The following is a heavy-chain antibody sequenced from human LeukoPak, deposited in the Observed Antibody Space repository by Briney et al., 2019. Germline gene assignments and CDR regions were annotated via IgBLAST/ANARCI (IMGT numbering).Heavy chain of an antibody. CDR1: GGSISSYY. D-gene: IGHD4-17*01. V-gene: IGHV4-59*12. CDR3: ARISPSPIYGDYVTITRGFDY. Sequence: PSETLSLTCTVSGGSISSYYWSWIRQPPGKGLEWIGYIYYSGSTNYNPSLKSRVTISVDTSKNQFSLKLSSVTAADTAVYYCARISPSPIYGDYVTITRGFDYWGQGTLVTVSS. J-gene: IGHJ4*02. CDR2: IYYSGST.